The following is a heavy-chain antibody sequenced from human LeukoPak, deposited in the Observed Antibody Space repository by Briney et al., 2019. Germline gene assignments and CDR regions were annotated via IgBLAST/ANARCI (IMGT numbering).Heavy chain of an antibody. CDR2: FDPVEGDT. V-gene: IGHV1-24*01. D-gene: IGHD1-26*01. J-gene: IGHJ4*02. CDR1: GYTLTELS. Sequence: ASVKVSCKVSGYTLTELSMHWVRQAPGKGLEWMGGFDPVEGDTIYAQKFQGRVTMTEDTSTDTAYVELSSLRSDDAAVYYCAVTLEGRGRWEEIDYWGQGTLVTVSS. CDR3: AVTLEGRGRWEEIDY.